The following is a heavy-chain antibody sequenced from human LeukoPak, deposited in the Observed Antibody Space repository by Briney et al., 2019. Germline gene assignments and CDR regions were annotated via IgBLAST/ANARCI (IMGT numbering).Heavy chain of an antibody. CDR1: GGSISSYY. D-gene: IGHD3-3*01. V-gene: IGHV4-59*01. CDR3: ARDLAIFGNDYGMDL. J-gene: IGHJ6*02. Sequence: SETLSLTCTVSGGSISSYYWSWIRQPPGKGLEWIGYIYYSGSTNYNPSLKSRVTISVDTSKNQFSLKLSSVTAADTAVYYCARDLAIFGNDYGMDLWGQGTTVTVSS. CDR2: IYYSGST.